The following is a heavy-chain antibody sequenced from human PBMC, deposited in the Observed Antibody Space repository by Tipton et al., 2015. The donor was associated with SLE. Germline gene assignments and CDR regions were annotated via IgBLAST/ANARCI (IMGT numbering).Heavy chain of an antibody. CDR2: LDDSGNT. CDR3: ARIIAGHGDAFDV. CDR1: GDSLSSSY. J-gene: IGHJ3*01. V-gene: IGHV4-59*12. Sequence: TLSLTRIVSGDSLSSSYWSWIRQPPGKGLEWIGSLDDSGNTNYNPSLRSRVTMSIDTSKNQFSLTLMSVTAADTAVYFCARIIAGHGDAFDVWGQGTMVTVSS.